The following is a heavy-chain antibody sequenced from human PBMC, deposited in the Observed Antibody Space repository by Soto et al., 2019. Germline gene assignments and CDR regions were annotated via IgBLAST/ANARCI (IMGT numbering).Heavy chain of an antibody. D-gene: IGHD5-12*01. V-gene: IGHV3-33*01. CDR1: GITFSRNG. Sequence: QEQLVESGGGVVQPGRSLRLSCAASGITFSRNGMHWIRQAPGKGLEWVAIIWYHGNKENYADSVRGRFTISRDNSKKTVYLQTDSLRVEDTAVYYCARWILAGPTIDAFDLWGQGTLFTVSS. CDR2: IWYHGNKE. J-gene: IGHJ3*01. CDR3: ARWILAGPTIDAFDL.